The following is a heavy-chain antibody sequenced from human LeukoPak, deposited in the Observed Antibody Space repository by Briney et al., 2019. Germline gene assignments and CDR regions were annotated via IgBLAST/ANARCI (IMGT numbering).Heavy chain of an antibody. CDR3: ARGYGARDYFDC. CDR2: IYYSGST. J-gene: IGHJ4*02. CDR1: GGSISSSSYY. V-gene: IGHV4-39*07. Sequence: SETLSLTCTVSGGSISSSSYYWGWIRQPPGKGLEWIGSIYYSGSTYYNPSLKSRVTISVDTSKNQFSLKLSSVTAADTAVYYCARGYGARDYFDCWGQGTLVTVSS. D-gene: IGHD4-17*01.